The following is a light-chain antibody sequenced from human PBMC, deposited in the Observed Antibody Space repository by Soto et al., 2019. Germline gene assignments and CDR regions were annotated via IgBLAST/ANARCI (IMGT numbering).Light chain of an antibody. CDR3: QQRSNWSRYS. CDR2: DAY. V-gene: IGKV3-11*01. CDR1: QSVSSY. J-gene: IGKJ2*01. Sequence: EIVLTQSPATLSLSPGERATLSCRASQSVSSYLAWYQQKPGQAPRLLIYDAYNRATCIPARFSGSGSGTDFTLTISSLEPEDFAVYYCQQRSNWSRYSFGKGTKLDIK.